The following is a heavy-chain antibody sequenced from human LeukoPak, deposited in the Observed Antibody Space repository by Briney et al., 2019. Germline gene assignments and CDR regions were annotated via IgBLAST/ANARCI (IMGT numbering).Heavy chain of an antibody. CDR2: IKQDGSEK. Sequence: GGSLRLSCVASGFTFSLYRMSWVRQAPGKGLEWVANIKQDGSEKYYVDSVKGRFTISRDNAEISLFLQMNSLRAEDTAVYYCATDILTGSKSPDAFDIWGQGTMVTVSS. J-gene: IGHJ3*02. CDR1: GFTFSLYR. CDR3: ATDILTGSKSPDAFDI. D-gene: IGHD3-9*01. V-gene: IGHV3-7*01.